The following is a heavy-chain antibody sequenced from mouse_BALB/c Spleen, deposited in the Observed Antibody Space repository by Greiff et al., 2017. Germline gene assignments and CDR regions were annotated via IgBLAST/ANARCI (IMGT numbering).Heavy chain of an antibody. J-gene: IGHJ3*01. CDR1: GYTFTNYW. D-gene: IGHD2-10*01. Sequence: QVQLQQSGAELVRPGTSVKISCKASGYTFTNYWLGWVKQRPGHGLEWIGDIYPGGGYTNYNEKFKGKATLTADTSSSTAYMQLSSLTSEDSAVYFCAREGAYYGNGWFAYWGQGTLVTVSA. CDR2: IYPGGGYT. V-gene: IGHV1-63*02. CDR3: AREGAYYGNGWFAY.